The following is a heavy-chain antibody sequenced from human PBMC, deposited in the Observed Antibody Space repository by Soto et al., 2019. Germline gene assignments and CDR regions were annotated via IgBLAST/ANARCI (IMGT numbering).Heavy chain of an antibody. CDR2: ISGSGGST. Sequence: GGSLKLSCAASGFTFSSYAMSWVRQAPGKGLEWVSAISGSGGSTYYADSVKGRFTISRDNSRNTLYLQMNSLRAEDTAVYYCAPFELWFGELLVGSDAFDIWGQGTMVTVSS. CDR1: GFTFSSYA. D-gene: IGHD3-10*01. J-gene: IGHJ3*02. V-gene: IGHV3-23*01. CDR3: APFELWFGELLVGSDAFDI.